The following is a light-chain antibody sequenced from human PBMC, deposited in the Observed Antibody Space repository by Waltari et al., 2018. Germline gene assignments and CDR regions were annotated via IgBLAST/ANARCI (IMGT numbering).Light chain of an antibody. CDR1: SSNIGAAYD. Sequence: QSVLTQPPSLSGAPGQRVTISCTGSSSNIGAAYDVPWYQQLPGTAPKLLIYGNSNRPAGVPDRFSGSKPGTSASLAITGLQAEDEADYYCQSYDSSLSAVIFGGGTKLTVL. J-gene: IGLJ2*01. CDR2: GNS. V-gene: IGLV1-40*01. CDR3: QSYDSSLSAVI.